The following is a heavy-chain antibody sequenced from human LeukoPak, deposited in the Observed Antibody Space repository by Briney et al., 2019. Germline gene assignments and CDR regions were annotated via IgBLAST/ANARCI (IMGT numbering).Heavy chain of an antibody. Sequence: ASVKVSCKASGGTFSSYAISWVRQAPGQGLEWMGGIIPIFGTANYAQKFQGRVTITTDESTSTAYMELSSLRSEDTAVYYCARVAVTTTGYYYYYYMDVWAKGPRSPSP. CDR3: ARVAVTTTGYYYYYYMDV. CDR2: IIPIFGTA. D-gene: IGHD4-17*01. J-gene: IGHJ6*03. V-gene: IGHV1-69*05. CDR1: GGTFSSYA.